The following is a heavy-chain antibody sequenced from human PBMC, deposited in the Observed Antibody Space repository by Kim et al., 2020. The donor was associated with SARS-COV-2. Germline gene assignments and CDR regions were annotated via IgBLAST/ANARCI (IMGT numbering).Heavy chain of an antibody. D-gene: IGHD6-13*01. CDR3: TRGVNHAFGI. Sequence: NILYPGPVQGRYTIPRDNAKNSGYLQMNSLRAEDTAVYYCTRGVNHAFGIWGQGTMVTVSS. V-gene: IGHV3-48*03. J-gene: IGHJ3*02. CDR2: NI.